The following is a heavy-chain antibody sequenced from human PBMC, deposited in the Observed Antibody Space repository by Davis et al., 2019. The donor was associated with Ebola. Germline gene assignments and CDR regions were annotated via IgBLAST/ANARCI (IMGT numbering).Heavy chain of an antibody. CDR1: GGTFTNYA. V-gene: IGHV1-69*04. D-gene: IGHD1-14*01. Sequence: SVKVSCKTSGGTFTNYAVNWVRQAPGQGLEWMGRIIPVVDTKDYAQKFQDRVTMTEDTSTDTAYMELSRLRFEDTALYYCTIGGITGGFDYWGQGTLVTVSS. J-gene: IGHJ4*02. CDR3: TIGGITGGFDY. CDR2: IIPVVDTK.